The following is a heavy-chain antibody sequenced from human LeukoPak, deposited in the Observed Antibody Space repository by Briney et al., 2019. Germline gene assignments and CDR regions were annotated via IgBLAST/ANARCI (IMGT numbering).Heavy chain of an antibody. CDR1: GGSVSSGDYY. V-gene: IGHV4-30-4*01. D-gene: IGHD3-3*01. CDR2: IYYSGST. Sequence: PSETLSLTCTVSGGSVSSGDYYWSWIRQPPGKGLEWIGYIYYSGSTYYNPSLKSRVTISVDTSKNQFSLKLSSVTAADTAVYYCARDRQTGTIRPWGQGTLVTVSS. J-gene: IGHJ5*02. CDR3: ARDRQTGTIRP.